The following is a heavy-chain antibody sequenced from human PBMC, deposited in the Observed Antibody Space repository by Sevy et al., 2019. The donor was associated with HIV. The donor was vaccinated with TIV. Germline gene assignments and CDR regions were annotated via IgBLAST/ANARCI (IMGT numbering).Heavy chain of an antibody. D-gene: IGHD1-26*01. CDR2: ISSAGTYI. CDR3: ARDRGVGTSSYGMDV. Sequence: GGSLRLSCAASGLTFISFSSSSMNWVRQAPGKGLEWVSSISSAGTYIYYADSMKGRFTISRDNAKSSVYLQMNSLRAEDTAVYYSARDRGVGTSSYGMDVWGQGTTVTVSS. V-gene: IGHV3-21*01. J-gene: IGHJ6*02. CDR1: GLTFISFSSSS.